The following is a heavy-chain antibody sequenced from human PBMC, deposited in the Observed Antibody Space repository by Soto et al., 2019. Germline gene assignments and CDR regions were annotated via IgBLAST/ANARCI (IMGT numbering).Heavy chain of an antibody. D-gene: IGHD3-16*02. CDR3: ARSPGGPIGY. CDR1: GGSISSYY. J-gene: IGHJ4*02. Sequence: PSETLSLTCTVSGGSISSYYWSWIRQPPGKGLEWIGYIYYSGSTNYNPSLKSRVTISVDTSKNQFSLKLSSVTAADTAVYYCARSPGGPIGYWGQGTLVTVSS. CDR2: IYYSGST. V-gene: IGHV4-59*01.